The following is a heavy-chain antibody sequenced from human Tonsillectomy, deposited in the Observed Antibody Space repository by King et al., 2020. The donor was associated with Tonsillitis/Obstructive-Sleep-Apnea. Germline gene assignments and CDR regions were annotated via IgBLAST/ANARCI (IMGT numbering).Heavy chain of an antibody. Sequence: QLQESGPGLVKPSETLSLTCTVSGGSVSSGSYYWSWIQQPPGKGLEWIGYIYYSGSTNYNPSLKSRVTISVDTSKNQFSLKLSSVTAADTAVYYCARESPYYYDSSGFPAGDWFDPWGQGTLVTVSS. J-gene: IGHJ5*02. CDR3: ARESPYYYDSSGFPAGDWFDP. CDR2: IYYSGST. D-gene: IGHD3-22*01. V-gene: IGHV4-61*01. CDR1: GGSVSSGSYY.